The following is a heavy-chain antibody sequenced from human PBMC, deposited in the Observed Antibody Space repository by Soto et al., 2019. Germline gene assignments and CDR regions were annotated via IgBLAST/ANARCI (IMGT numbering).Heavy chain of an antibody. CDR2: MNPNSGNT. Sequence: QVQLVQSGAEVKKPGASVKVSCKASGYTFTSYDINWVRQATGQGLEWMGWMNPNSGNTGYAQKFQGRVTMTRNTPISTAYMQLSSLRSEDTAVYYCARQVPLRYLDWLAIYYYYGMDVWGQGTTVTVSS. D-gene: IGHD3-9*01. CDR3: ARQVPLRYLDWLAIYYYYGMDV. CDR1: GYTFTSYD. J-gene: IGHJ6*02. V-gene: IGHV1-8*01.